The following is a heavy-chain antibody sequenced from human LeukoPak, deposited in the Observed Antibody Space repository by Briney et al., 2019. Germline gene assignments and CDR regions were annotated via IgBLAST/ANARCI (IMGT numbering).Heavy chain of an antibody. D-gene: IGHD3-3*01. CDR3: AKDQNRGYYPS. J-gene: IGHJ4*02. CDR2: IKGDGIST. Sequence: GGSLRLSCAASGFDFSSNWMHWVRHAPGQGLVWVSRIKGDGISTNYADSVKGRFTISRDIAKNTLYLQMNSLRAEDTAVYYCAKDQNRGYYPSWGQGTLVTVSS. V-gene: IGHV3-74*01. CDR1: GFDFSSNW.